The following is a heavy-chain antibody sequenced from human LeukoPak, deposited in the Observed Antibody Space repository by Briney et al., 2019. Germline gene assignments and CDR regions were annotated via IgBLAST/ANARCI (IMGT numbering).Heavy chain of an antibody. D-gene: IGHD3-10*01. J-gene: IGHJ4*02. CDR3: AKDGFTMVRGVIDY. CDR1: GFTFSSYG. Sequence: PGGSLRLSCAASGFTFSSYGMHWVRQAPGKGLEWVAVISYDGSNKYYADSVKGRFTISRDNSKNTLYLQMNSLRAEDTAVYYCAKDGFTMVRGVIDYWGQGTLVTVSS. V-gene: IGHV3-30*18. CDR2: ISYDGSNK.